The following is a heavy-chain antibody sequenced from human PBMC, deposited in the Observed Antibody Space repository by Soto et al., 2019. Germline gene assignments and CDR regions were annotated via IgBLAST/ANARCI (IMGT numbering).Heavy chain of an antibody. CDR2: IYYSGST. CDR1: GGSISSYY. CDR3: ARDGAAGHYYYFGMDV. V-gene: IGHV4-59*01. J-gene: IGHJ6*02. Sequence: SETLSLTCTVSGGSISSYYWSWIRQPPGKGLEWIGYIYYSGSTNYNPSLKSRVTISVDTSKNQFSLKLSSVTAADTAVYYCARDGAAGHYYYFGMDVWGQGTTVTVSS. D-gene: IGHD6-13*01.